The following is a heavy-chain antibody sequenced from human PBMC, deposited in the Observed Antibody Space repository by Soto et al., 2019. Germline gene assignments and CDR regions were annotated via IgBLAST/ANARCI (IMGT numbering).Heavy chain of an antibody. V-gene: IGHV1-69*01. Sequence: QVQLVQSGAEVKKPGSSVKVSCKASGGTFSSYAISWVRQAPGQGLEWMGGIIPIFGTANYAQKFQGRVTITADESTSTAYMELSSLRSEDTAVYYCARDSTHRLVWILYRLDAFDIWGQGTMVTVSS. CDR3: ARDSTHRLVWILYRLDAFDI. D-gene: IGHD3-3*01. CDR2: IIPIFGTA. CDR1: GGTFSSYA. J-gene: IGHJ3*02.